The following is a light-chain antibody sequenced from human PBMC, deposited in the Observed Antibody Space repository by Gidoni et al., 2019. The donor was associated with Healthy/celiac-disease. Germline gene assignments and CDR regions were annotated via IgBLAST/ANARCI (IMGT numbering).Light chain of an antibody. J-gene: IGKJ1*01. CDR3: QQDGSSPPWT. Sequence: ETVLTQSPGTRSLSPGERATLACRASQSVSSSYLAWYQQKTGQAPRLLIYGASSRANGIPDRFRGSWSGTDFTLTNSRLEPEDFAMYYCQQDGSSPPWTFGQGTKVEIK. CDR1: QSVSSSY. CDR2: GAS. V-gene: IGKV3-20*01.